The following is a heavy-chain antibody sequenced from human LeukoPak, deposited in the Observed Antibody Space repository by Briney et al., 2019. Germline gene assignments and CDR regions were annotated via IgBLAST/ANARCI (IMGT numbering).Heavy chain of an antibody. J-gene: IGHJ6*02. CDR2: IIPIFGTA. D-gene: IGHD3-10*01. V-gene: IGHV1-69*05. Sequence: ASVTVSCKVSGGTFSSYAISWVRQAPGQGLEWMGGIIPIFGTANYAQKFQGRVTITTDESTSTAYMELSSLRSEDTAVYYCATREFGELFNYYYYGMDVWGQGTTVTVSS. CDR1: GGTFSSYA. CDR3: ATREFGELFNYYYYGMDV.